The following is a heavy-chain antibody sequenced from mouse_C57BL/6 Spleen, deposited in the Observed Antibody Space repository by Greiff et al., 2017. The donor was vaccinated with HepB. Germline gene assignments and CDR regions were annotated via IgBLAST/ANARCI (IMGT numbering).Heavy chain of an antibody. CDR1: GYTFTNYW. J-gene: IGHJ4*01. Sequence: QVQLQQSGAELVRPGPSLKMSCKASGYTFTNYWIGWAKQRPGHGLEWIGDIYPGGGYTNYNENFKGKATLTADKSSSTAYMQFSSLTSEDSAIYYCASYSNYGGAIDYWGQGTSVTVSA. CDR2: IYPGGGYT. V-gene: IGHV1-63*01. D-gene: IGHD2-5*01. CDR3: ASYSNYGGAIDY.